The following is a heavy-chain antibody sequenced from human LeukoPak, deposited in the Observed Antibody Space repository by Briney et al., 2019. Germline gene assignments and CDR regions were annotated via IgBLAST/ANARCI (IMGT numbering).Heavy chain of an antibody. J-gene: IGHJ5*02. D-gene: IGHD6-6*01. CDR3: AREGSSSESYWFDT. Sequence: ASVKVSCKASGYTFTGYYMHWVRQAPGQRLEWVGWINPNSGGTNYAHKFQGRVTMTRHTSISTAYMELSRLRSDDTAVYYCAREGSSSESYWFDTWGQGTLVTVSS. V-gene: IGHV1-2*02. CDR1: GYTFTGYY. CDR2: INPNSGGT.